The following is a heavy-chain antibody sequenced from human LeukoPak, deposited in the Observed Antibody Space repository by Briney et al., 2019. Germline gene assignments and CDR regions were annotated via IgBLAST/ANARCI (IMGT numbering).Heavy chain of an antibody. D-gene: IGHD2-2*01. J-gene: IGHJ4*02. Sequence: ASVKVSCKASGYTFTSYYIHWARQAPGQGLEWMGLINPSAGGTSYAQKFQDRVTMTRDMSTTTVYLGLNSLRSEDTAVYYCARGGCSTTSCYHFDSWGQRTLVTVSS. CDR3: ARGGCSTTSCYHFDS. CDR2: INPSAGGT. CDR1: GYTFTSYY. V-gene: IGHV1-46*01.